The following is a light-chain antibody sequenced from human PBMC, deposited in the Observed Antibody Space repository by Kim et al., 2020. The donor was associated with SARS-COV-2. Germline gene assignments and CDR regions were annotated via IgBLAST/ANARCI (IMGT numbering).Light chain of an antibody. CDR2: DVT. CDR1: SSDVGAYNY. CDR3: CSYAGSYSYV. V-gene: IGLV2-11*01. J-gene: IGLJ1*01. Sequence: SALTQPRSVSGSPGQSVTISCTGTSSDVGAYNYVSWYQQHPGKAPKLMIYDVTNRPSGVPDRFSGSKSGNTASLTISGLQAEDEADYYCCSYAGSYSYVFGTGTKVTVL.